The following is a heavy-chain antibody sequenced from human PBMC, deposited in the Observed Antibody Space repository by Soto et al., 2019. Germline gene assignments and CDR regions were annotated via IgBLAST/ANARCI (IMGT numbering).Heavy chain of an antibody. Sequence: QVQLVQSGAEVKRPGASVKVSCKASGYTFTNYGISWVRQAPGQGLEWMGWISPFNGNTNYAQKLQGRVAMTTDTSTSTAYMELRSLRSDGTAVYYCAKGDGIVAATDAFDIWGQGTMVTVSS. V-gene: IGHV1-18*01. D-gene: IGHD5-12*01. J-gene: IGHJ3*02. CDR3: AKGDGIVAATDAFDI. CDR1: GYTFTNYG. CDR2: ISPFNGNT.